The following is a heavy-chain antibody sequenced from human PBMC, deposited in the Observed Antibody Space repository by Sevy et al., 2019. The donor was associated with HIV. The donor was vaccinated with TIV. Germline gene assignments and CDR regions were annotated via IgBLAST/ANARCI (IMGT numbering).Heavy chain of an antibody. CDR1: GFTFSSYA. CDR3: ARDLAGYYDSSGYLDY. Sequence: GGSLRLSCAASGFTFSSYAMHWVRQAPGKGLEWVAVISYDGSNKYYADSVKGRFTISRDNSKNTLYLQMNSLRAEDTAVCYCARDLAGYYDSSGYLDYWGQGTLVTVSS. J-gene: IGHJ4*02. D-gene: IGHD3-22*01. V-gene: IGHV3-30-3*01. CDR2: ISYDGSNK.